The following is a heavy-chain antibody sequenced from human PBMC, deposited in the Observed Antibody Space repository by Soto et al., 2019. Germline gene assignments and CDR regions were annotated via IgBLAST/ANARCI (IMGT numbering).Heavy chain of an antibody. CDR2: TYYRSKWYN. CDR3: ARSIAVAALGSTTFDY. D-gene: IGHD6-19*01. Sequence: PSQTLSLTCVVSGDSVSSNSASWSWIRQSPSRGLEWLGRTYYRSKWYNDYAVSVKSRITINPDTSKNQFSLQLNSVTPEDTAVYYCARSIAVAALGSTTFDYWGQGTLVTVSS. J-gene: IGHJ4*02. V-gene: IGHV6-1*01. CDR1: GDSVSSNSAS.